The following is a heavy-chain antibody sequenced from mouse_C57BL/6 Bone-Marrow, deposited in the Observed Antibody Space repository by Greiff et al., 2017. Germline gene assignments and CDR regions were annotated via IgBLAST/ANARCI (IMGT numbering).Heavy chain of an antibody. CDR2: IYPGDGDT. V-gene: IGHV1-82*01. J-gene: IGHJ4*01. CDR1: GYAFSSSW. D-gene: IGHD2-3*01. Sequence: VHLVESGPELVKPGASVKISCKASGYAFSSSWMNWVKQRPGKGLEWIGRIYPGDGDTNYNGKFKGKATLTADKSSSTAYMQLSSLTSEDSAVYFCASLYDGYPLYYYAMDYWGQGTSVTVSS. CDR3: ASLYDGYPLYYYAMDY.